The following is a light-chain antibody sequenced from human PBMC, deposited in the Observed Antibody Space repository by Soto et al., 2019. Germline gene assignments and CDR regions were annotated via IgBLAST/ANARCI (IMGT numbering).Light chain of an antibody. CDR1: TSNIGAGSD. CDR3: QSYDSSLSGSYV. J-gene: IGLJ1*01. V-gene: IGLV1-40*01. Sequence: QLVLTQPPSVSGAPGQRVTISCTGNTSNIGAGSDVHWYQQLPGTAPKLLVYGNSNRPSGVPDRFSGSKSGTSASLAITGLQAEDEADYYCQSYDSSLSGSYVFGTGTKLTVL. CDR2: GNS.